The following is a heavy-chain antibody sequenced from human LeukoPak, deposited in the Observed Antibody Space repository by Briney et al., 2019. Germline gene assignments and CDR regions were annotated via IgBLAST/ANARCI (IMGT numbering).Heavy chain of an antibody. J-gene: IGHJ5*02. CDR3: ATHYRSGGNWFDP. CDR1: GYTXTSYG. Sequence: GASVKVSCKASGYTXTSYGISGVRQAPGQGLEWMGWISAYNGNTNYAQKLQGRVTMTTDTSTSTAYMELRSLRSDDTAVYYCATHYRSGGNWFDPWGQGTLVTVSS. D-gene: IGHD2-15*01. V-gene: IGHV1-18*01. CDR2: ISAYNGNT.